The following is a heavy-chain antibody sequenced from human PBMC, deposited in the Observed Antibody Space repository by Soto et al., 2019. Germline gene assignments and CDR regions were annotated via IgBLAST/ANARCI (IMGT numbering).Heavy chain of an antibody. CDR1: RFTFSGYW. Sequence: EVQLVESGGDLVQPGGSLRLSCADSRFTFSGYWMYWVRQAPGKGLEWVANIKEDGSEKNYVDSVRGRFTISRDNAKNSLYLQMNSLSAEDTAVYYCARGACIWGQGTMVTVS. CDR3: ARGACI. V-gene: IGHV3-7*01. CDR2: IKEDGSEK. J-gene: IGHJ3*02.